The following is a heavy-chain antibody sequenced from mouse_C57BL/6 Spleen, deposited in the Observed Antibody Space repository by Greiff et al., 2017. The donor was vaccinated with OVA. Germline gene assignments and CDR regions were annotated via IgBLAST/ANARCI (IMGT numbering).Heavy chain of an antibody. CDR1: GFTFSDYY. V-gene: IGHV5-16*01. J-gene: IGHJ1*03. Sequence: EVQLKESEGGLVQPGSSMKLSCTASGFTFSDYYMAWVRQVPEKGLEWVANINYDGSSTYYLDSLKSRFIISRDNAKNILYLQMSSLKSEDTATYYCARDRDYDYDRGDWYFDVWGTGTTVTVSS. CDR2: INYDGSST. CDR3: ARDRDYDYDRGDWYFDV. D-gene: IGHD2-4*01.